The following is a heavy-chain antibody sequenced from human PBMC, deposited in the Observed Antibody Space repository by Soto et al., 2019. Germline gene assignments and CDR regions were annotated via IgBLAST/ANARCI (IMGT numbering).Heavy chain of an antibody. J-gene: IGHJ4*02. CDR3: ARGQRAYYYGSGSYPPALDY. CDR2: IYYSGST. CDR1: GGSISSGGYY. D-gene: IGHD3-10*01. V-gene: IGHV4-31*03. Sequence: PSETLSLTCTVSGGSISSGGYYWSWIRQHPGKGLEWIGYIYYSGSTYYNPSLKSRVTISVDTSKNQFSLKLSSVTAADTAVYYCARGQRAYYYGSGSYPPALDYWGQGTLVTVSS.